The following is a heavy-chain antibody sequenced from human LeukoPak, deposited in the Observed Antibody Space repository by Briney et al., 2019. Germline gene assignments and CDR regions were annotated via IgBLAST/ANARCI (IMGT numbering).Heavy chain of an antibody. CDR3: AKDLQYFDY. J-gene: IGHJ4*02. CDR1: GFTFRSYA. V-gene: IGHV3-23*01. Sequence: GGSLRLSCAASGFTFRSYAMSWVRQAPGKGLEWVSAIGSSGVSTFYADSVKGRFTISRDNSKNTLYLQMNSLKAEDTAVYYCAKDLQYFDYWGQGTLVTVSP. CDR2: IGSSGVST.